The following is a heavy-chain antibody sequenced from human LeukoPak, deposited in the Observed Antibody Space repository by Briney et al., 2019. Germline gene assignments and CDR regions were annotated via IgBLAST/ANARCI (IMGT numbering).Heavy chain of an antibody. J-gene: IGHJ4*02. CDR3: ARSRSPGTWGYYFDY. CDR1: GGSISSYY. V-gene: IGHV4-59*01. CDR2: IYYSGST. Sequence: SETLSLTCTVSGGSISSYYWSWIRQPPGKGLEWIGYIYYSGSTNYNPSLKSRVTISVDTSKNQFSLKLSSVTAADTAVYYCARSRSPGTWGYYFDYWGQGTLVTVSS. D-gene: IGHD3-16*01.